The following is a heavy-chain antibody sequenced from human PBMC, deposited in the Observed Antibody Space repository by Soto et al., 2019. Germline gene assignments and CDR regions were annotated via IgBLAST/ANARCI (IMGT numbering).Heavy chain of an antibody. CDR2: INPNSGGT. CDR3: ARDIEGSGSSHAFDI. J-gene: IGHJ3*02. D-gene: IGHD3-10*01. CDR1: GYTFTGYY. Sequence: ASVKGSCKASGYTFTGYYMHWVRQAPGQGLEWMGWINPNSGGTNYAQKFQGWVTMTRDTSIRTAYMELSRLRSDDTAVYYCARDIEGSGSSHAFDIWGQGTMVTVSS. V-gene: IGHV1-2*04.